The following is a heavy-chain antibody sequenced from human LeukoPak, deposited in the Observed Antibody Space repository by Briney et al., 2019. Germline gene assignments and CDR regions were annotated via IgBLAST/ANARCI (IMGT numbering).Heavy chain of an antibody. D-gene: IGHD1-26*01. J-gene: IGHJ4*02. Sequence: SETLSLTCTVSDDSFTNDDYFWGWTRQPPGEGLEWIGYIYYTAGTYYNPSLRSRLIMSIDASRNQFSLQLNSVTAADTAVYSCGRGMRYSGSYVVEFWGLGTLVTVSS. V-gene: IGHV4-30-4*01. CDR1: DDSFTNDDYF. CDR2: IYYTAGT. CDR3: GRGMRYSGSYVVEF.